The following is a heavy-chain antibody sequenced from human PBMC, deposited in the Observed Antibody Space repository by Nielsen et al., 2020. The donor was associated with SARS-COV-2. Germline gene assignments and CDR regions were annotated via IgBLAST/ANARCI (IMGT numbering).Heavy chain of an antibody. D-gene: IGHD3-3*01. J-gene: IGHJ6*03. CDR3: ARPLFSYDFWSGYLNYFMDV. CDR2: LWYDGTNK. CDR1: GFTFSNFA. V-gene: IGHV3-33*01. Sequence: GGSLRLSCEASGFTFSNFAMHWVRQAPGKGLEWVAVLWYDGTNKYYADSLKGRFTISRDNSKNTVYLQMSSLRAEDTAVYYCARPLFSYDFWSGYLNYFMDVWGKGTTVVVSS.